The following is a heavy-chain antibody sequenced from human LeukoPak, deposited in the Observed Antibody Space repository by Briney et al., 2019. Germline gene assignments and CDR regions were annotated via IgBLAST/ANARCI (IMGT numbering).Heavy chain of an antibody. J-gene: IGHJ4*02. D-gene: IGHD2-2*01. Sequence: GGSLRLSCAASGFTFGSYALTWVRQAPGKGLEWVSTISGSGGTTHYAASVKGRFTISRDSSKNTVYLQMNSLSAEDTAVYYCASHSYSTSWYYFDYWGQGTLVTVSS. CDR1: GFTFGSYA. CDR3: ASHSYSTSWYYFDY. CDR2: ISGSGGTT. V-gene: IGHV3-23*01.